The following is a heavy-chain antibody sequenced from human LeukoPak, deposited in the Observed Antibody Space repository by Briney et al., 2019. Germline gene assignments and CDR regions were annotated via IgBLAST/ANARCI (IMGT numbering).Heavy chain of an antibody. V-gene: IGHV3-23*01. CDR3: AKDLRDTMVRGVIITSYYYYYYGMDV. CDR2: ISGSGDST. J-gene: IGHJ6*02. CDR1: GFTFSSYA. D-gene: IGHD3-10*01. Sequence: PGGSLRLSCAASGFTFSSYAMSWVRQAPGKGLEWVSAISGSGDSTYYADSVKGRFTISRDNSKNTLYLQMNSLRAEDTAVYYCAKDLRDTMVRGVIITSYYYYYYGMDVWGQGTTVTVSS.